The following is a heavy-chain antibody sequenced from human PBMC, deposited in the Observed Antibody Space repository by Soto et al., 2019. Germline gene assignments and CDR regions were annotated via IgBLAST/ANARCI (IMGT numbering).Heavy chain of an antibody. CDR1: GYTFTSYG. CDR3: ARNSPPADH. J-gene: IGHJ4*02. Sequence: QVQLVQSGAEVKKPGASVKVSCKASGYTFTSYGISWVRQAPGQGREWMGWIRAYNGNTNYAQKLQGSVTIATDTYTSTAYMELRSLRSYDTAVYYCARNSPPADHWGQGTLLTVSS. V-gene: IGHV1-18*01. D-gene: IGHD2-21*01. CDR2: IRAYNGNT.